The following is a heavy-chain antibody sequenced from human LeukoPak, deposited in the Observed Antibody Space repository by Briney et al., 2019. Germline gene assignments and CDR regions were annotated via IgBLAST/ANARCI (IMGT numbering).Heavy chain of an antibody. CDR1: GGSISSGGYS. J-gene: IGHJ6*04. Sequence: SQTLSLTCVVSGGSISSGGYSWSWIRQPPGKGLEWIGYIYHSGSTYYNPSLKSRVTISVDRSKNQFSLKLSSVTAADTAVYYCARCPGGMDVWGKGTTVTVSS. CDR2: IYHSGST. CDR3: ARCPGGMDV. V-gene: IGHV4-30-2*01.